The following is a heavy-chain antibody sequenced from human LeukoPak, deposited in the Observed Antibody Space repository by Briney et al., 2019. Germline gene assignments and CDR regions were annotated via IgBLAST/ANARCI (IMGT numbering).Heavy chain of an antibody. J-gene: IGHJ4*02. D-gene: IGHD6-13*01. CDR1: GDSISSSSYY. V-gene: IGHV4-39*01. Sequence: SETLSLTCTVSGDSISSSSYYWGWIRQPPGKGLEWIGSIYSSGSTYYNPSLKSRVTISVDTSKNQLSLILSSVTAADTAVYYCARLPYSSSWYGIYYFDYWGQGTLVTVSS. CDR2: IYSSGST. CDR3: ARLPYSSSWYGIYYFDY.